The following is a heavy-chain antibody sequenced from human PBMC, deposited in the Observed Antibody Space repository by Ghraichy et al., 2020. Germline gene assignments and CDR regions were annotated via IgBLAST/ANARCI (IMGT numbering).Heavy chain of an antibody. CDR1: GYSFTSYW. Sequence: GESLNISCKGSGYSFTSYWIGWVRQMPGKGLEWMGIIYPGDSDTRYSPSFQGQVTISADKSISTAYLQWSSLKASDTAMYYCARLNDYGGSVRGGWFDPWGQGTLVTVSS. CDR3: ARLNDYGGSVRGGWFDP. J-gene: IGHJ5*02. D-gene: IGHD4-23*01. V-gene: IGHV5-51*01. CDR2: IYPGDSDT.